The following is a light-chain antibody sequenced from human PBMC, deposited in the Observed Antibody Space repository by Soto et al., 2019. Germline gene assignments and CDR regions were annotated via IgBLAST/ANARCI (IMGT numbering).Light chain of an antibody. CDR3: QQYGSSTLS. J-gene: IGKJ4*01. V-gene: IGKV3-20*01. CDR1: QSVRSY. Sequence: VLPQSSATLSVSQGERPTLSCRDSQSVRSYLAWYQQKPGQPPRIFIHDAFSRATGIPDRFSGSGSGTEFTLSISSLEPEDFAVYYCQQYGSSTLSFGGGTKVDIK. CDR2: DAF.